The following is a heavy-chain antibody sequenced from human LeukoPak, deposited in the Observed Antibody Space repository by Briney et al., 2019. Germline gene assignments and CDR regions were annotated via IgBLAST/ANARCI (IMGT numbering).Heavy chain of an antibody. J-gene: IGHJ4*02. D-gene: IGHD2-15*01. CDR3: ARRSATATYFDY. CDR1: GGSFSGYY. V-gene: IGHV4-34*01. Sequence: SETLSLTCAVYGGSFSGYYWSWIRQPPGKGLEWIGEINHRGSTNYNPSLKSRVTISVATSKNQFSLKLSSVTAADTAVYYCARRSATATYFDYWGQGTLVTVSS. CDR2: INHRGST.